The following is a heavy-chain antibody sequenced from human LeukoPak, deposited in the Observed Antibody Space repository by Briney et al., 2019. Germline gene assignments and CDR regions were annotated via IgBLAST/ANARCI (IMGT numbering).Heavy chain of an antibody. CDR1: GFTFSSYS. V-gene: IGHV3-21*01. CDR3: ARENYDSSRYYSIDY. Sequence: GGSLRLSCAASGFTFSSYSMNWVRQAPGKGLEWVSSISSSSSYIYYADSVKSRFTISRDNAKNSLYLQMNSLRAEDTAVYYCARENYDSSRYYSIDYWGQGTLVTVSS. CDR2: ISSSSSYI. J-gene: IGHJ4*02. D-gene: IGHD3-22*01.